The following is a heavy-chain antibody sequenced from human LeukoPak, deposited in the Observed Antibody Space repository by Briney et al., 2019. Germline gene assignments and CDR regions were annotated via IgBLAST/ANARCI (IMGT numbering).Heavy chain of an antibody. CDR2: INPNSGGT. D-gene: IGHD5-12*01. CDR1: GYTFTGYY. Sequence: ASVKVSCKASGYTFTGYYMHWVRQAPGQGLEWMGWINPNSGGTNYAQKFQGRVTMTRDTSISTAYMELSRLRSDDTAVYYCARDLVDIVATTYIAFDYWGRGTLVTVSS. CDR3: ARDLVDIVATTYIAFDY. V-gene: IGHV1-2*02. J-gene: IGHJ4*02.